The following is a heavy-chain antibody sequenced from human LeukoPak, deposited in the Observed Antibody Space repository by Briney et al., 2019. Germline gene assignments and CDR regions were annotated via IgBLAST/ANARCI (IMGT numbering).Heavy chain of an antibody. CDR3: AKDQSGIAAAGTFDY. D-gene: IGHD6-13*01. Sequence: GGSLRLSCAASGFTFSSYAMSWVRQAPGKGLEWVSAISGSGGRTYYADSVKGRFTISRHNSKNTLYLQMNSLRDDDTAVYYCAKDQSGIAAAGTFDYWGQGTLVTVSS. CDR2: ISGSGGRT. J-gene: IGHJ4*02. CDR1: GFTFSSYA. V-gene: IGHV3-23*01.